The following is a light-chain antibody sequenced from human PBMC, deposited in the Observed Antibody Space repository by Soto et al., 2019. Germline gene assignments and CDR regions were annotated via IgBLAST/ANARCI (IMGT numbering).Light chain of an antibody. CDR2: WAS. CDR1: QSVLYSSNNKNY. J-gene: IGKJ4*01. V-gene: IGKV4-1*01. CDR3: QQYYSTPLT. Sequence: DIVMTQSPDSLAVSLGERATINCRSSQSVLYSSNNKNYLAWYQQRPGQPPKLLIYWASTRESGVPDRFSGSGSGTEFTLTISSLQAEDVAVYYCQQYYSTPLTFGGGTKVAIK.